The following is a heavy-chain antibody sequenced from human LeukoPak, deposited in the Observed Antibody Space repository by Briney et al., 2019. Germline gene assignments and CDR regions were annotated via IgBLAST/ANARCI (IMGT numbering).Heavy chain of an antibody. CDR3: AKDIAGTPTIDY. CDR2: ISYDGSN. Sequence: TGGSLRLSCAASGFTFSSYGMHWVRQAPGKGLEWVAIISYDGSNNYADSVKGRFTISRDNSKNTLYLQMNSLRAEDTAVYYCAKDIAGTPTIDYWGQGTLVTVSS. V-gene: IGHV3-30*18. J-gene: IGHJ4*02. CDR1: GFTFSSYG. D-gene: IGHD6-13*01.